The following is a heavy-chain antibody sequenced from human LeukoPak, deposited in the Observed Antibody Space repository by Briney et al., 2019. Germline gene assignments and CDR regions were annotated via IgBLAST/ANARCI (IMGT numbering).Heavy chain of an antibody. CDR1: GYAFNIYD. J-gene: IGHJ4*02. Sequence: ASVKVSCKASGYAFNIYDINWVRQATGHGLEGMGWMNPDSGNTGFAQKFQGRVTMTRNTSITTAYMELSSLRFEDTAVYYCAVHLPGDYLDRWGQGTLVTVSS. V-gene: IGHV1-8*01. CDR2: MNPDSGNT. CDR3: AVHLPGDYLDR.